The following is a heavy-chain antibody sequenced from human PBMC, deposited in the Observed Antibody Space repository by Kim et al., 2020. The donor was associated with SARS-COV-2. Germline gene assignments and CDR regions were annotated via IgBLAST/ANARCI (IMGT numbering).Heavy chain of an antibody. CDR2: ISYDGSKE. V-gene: IGHV3-30*04. CDR3: VRDRSRYFSFDY. D-gene: IGHD3-22*01. CDR1: GFTYSRYG. Sequence: RGSLRLSCAASGFTYSRYGMHWVRQAPGKGLEWVAGISYDGSKEYYADSVKGRFTVSRDNSKSTLCLQMSSLRAEDTAVYSCVRDRSRYFSFDYWGQGALVTVSS. J-gene: IGHJ4*02.